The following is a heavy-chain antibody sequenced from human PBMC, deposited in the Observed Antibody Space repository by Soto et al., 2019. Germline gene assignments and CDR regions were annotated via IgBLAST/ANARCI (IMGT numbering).Heavy chain of an antibody. V-gene: IGHV5-51*01. CDR3: ARHSLQYGSGSYYWFDP. CDR1: GYSFTSYW. J-gene: IGHJ5*02. D-gene: IGHD3-10*01. Sequence: PGESLKISCKGSGYSFTSYWIGWVRQMPGKGLEWMGIIYPGDSDTRYSPSFQGQVTISADKSISTAYLQWSSLKASDTAMYYCARHSLQYGSGSYYWFDPWGQGTLVPVSS. CDR2: IYPGDSDT.